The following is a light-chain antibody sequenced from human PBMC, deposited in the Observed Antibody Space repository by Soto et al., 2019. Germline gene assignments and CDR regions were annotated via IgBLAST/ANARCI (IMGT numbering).Light chain of an antibody. CDR3: QQYNQWPPWT. CDR1: QSVSRN. Sequence: EILMTQSPATLSVSPGERATLSCRASQSVSRNLAWLQQKPGQAPRLLIYGASTRPTGIPARFSGSGSGTEFILTISSPQSEDFAVFYCQQYNQWPPWTFGQGTKVEIK. J-gene: IGKJ1*01. CDR2: GAS. V-gene: IGKV3-15*01.